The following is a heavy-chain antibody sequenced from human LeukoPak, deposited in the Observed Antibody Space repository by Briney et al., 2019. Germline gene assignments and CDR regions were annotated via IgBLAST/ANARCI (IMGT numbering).Heavy chain of an antibody. CDR3: ARDRIKSGSYYFDY. CDR2: ISGRSSTI. CDR1: AFTFSDYS. D-gene: IGHD1-26*01. V-gene: IGHV3-48*01. J-gene: IGHJ4*02. Sequence: GGSLRLSCAASAFTFSDYSMNWVRQAPGKGLQWVSYISGRSSTIYYADSVKGRFTISRDNAKNSMYLQMNSLRAEDTAVYYCARDRIKSGSYYFDYWGQGTLVTVSS.